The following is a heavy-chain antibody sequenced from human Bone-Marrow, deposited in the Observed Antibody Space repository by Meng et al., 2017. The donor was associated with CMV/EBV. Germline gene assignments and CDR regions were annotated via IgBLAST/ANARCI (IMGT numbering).Heavy chain of an antibody. CDR2: INPSGGST. D-gene: IGHD2-2*01. V-gene: IGHV1-46*01. CDR3: ARGPQVPAAIQTQDAFDI. Sequence: ASVKVSCKASGYTFTSYYMHWVRQAPGQGLEWMGIINPSGGSTSYAQKFQGRVTMTRDTSTSTVYMELSSLRSEDTAVYYCARGPQVPAAIQTQDAFDIWGQGPRVT. J-gene: IGHJ3*02. CDR1: GYTFTSYY.